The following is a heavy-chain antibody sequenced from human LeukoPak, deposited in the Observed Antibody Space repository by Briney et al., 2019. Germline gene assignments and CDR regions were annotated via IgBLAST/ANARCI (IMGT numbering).Heavy chain of an antibody. Sequence: GASVKLTCKTSGYTFTTYYMHWVRQAPGQGLEWMGIINPSGGSTSYAQRFQGRVTMTRDTSTSTVYMELSSLRSEDTAVYYCASHPQGYSGYLYWGQGTLVTVSS. V-gene: IGHV1-46*01. J-gene: IGHJ4*02. CDR1: GYTFTTYY. CDR2: INPSGGST. CDR3: ASHPQGYSGYLY. D-gene: IGHD5-12*01.